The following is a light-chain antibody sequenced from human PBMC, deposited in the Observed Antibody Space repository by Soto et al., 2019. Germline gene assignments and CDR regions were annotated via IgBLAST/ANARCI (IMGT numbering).Light chain of an antibody. CDR3: QQLNSYPRT. CDR2: AAS. Sequence: DIPLTQSPSFLSASVGDRVTITCRATQGISSYLAWYQQKPGKDPKLLIYAASTLQSGVPSRFSGSGSGTEFTLTISSLQPEDFATYYCQQLNSYPRTFGPGTKVDIK. J-gene: IGKJ3*01. V-gene: IGKV1-9*01. CDR1: QGISSY.